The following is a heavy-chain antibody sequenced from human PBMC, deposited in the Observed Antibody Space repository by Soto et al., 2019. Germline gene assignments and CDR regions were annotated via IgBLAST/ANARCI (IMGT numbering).Heavy chain of an antibody. D-gene: IGHD6-19*01. CDR2: TYYRSKWKT. V-gene: IGHV6-1*01. J-gene: IGHJ5*02. Sequence: SQTLSHTCGMSGDSISSNSAAWNWIRQSPSRGLEWLGRTYYRSKWKTDYAVSVKSRITISPDTSKNQFSLQLKYVTTEDTAVYFCARETGTQSESGWSTRWFDPWGQGTRVTVSS. CDR3: ARETGTQSESGWSTRWFDP. CDR1: GDSISSNSAA.